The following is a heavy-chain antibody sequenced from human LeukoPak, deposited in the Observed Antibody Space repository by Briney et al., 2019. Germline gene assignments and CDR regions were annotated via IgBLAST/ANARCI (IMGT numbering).Heavy chain of an antibody. Sequence: ASLTVSCKASGYTFTGYYMHWGRQAPGQGLDWMVRINPNSCGTNYAQKFQGRVTMTRDTSISTAYMELSRLRSDDTAVYYCARVRYCSSTSCYIDEYFQHWGQGTLVTVSS. J-gene: IGHJ1*01. CDR3: ARVRYCSSTSCYIDEYFQH. CDR1: GYTFTGYY. CDR2: INPNSCGT. D-gene: IGHD2-2*01. V-gene: IGHV1-2*06.